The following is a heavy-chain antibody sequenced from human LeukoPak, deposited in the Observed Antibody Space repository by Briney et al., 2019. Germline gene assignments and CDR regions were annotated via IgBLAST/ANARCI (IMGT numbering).Heavy chain of an antibody. CDR2: IYTGGST. J-gene: IGHJ5*02. CDR3: ARLTGPIGP. D-gene: IGHD3-10*01. CDR1: GFSVNSNY. Sequence: AGSLRLSCAASGFSVNSNYMSWVRQAPGKGLEWVSVIYTGGSTYYADSVEGRFTISRDISKNMPYLQMNSLRAEDTAVYYCARLTGPIGPWGQGTLVTVSS. V-gene: IGHV3-53*01.